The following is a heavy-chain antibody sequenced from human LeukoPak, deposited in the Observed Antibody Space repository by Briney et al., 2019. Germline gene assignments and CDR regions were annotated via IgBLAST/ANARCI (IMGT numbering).Heavy chain of an antibody. J-gene: IGHJ4*02. CDR2: IYYSGST. Sequence: SETLSLTCTVSGGSISSSSYYWGWIRQPPGKGLEWIGSIYYSGSTYYNPSLKSRVTISVDTSKNQFSLELSSVTAADTAVYYCARQGFITMIVVPKEDYWGQGTLVTVSS. V-gene: IGHV4-39*01. CDR1: GGSISSSSYY. CDR3: ARQGFITMIVVPKEDY. D-gene: IGHD3-22*01.